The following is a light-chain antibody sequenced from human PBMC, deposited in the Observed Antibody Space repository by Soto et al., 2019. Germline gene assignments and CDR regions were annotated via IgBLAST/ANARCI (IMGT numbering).Light chain of an antibody. CDR3: QQYGNSPRT. J-gene: IGKJ1*01. CDR2: GAS. V-gene: IGKV3-20*01. CDR1: QSVSSSY. Sequence: EIVLTQSPGTLSLSPGEGATLSCRASQSVSSSYLAWYQQKPGQAPRLLIYGASRRATGIPDRFSGSGSGTDFTLTITRLEPEDFAVYYCQQYGNSPRTFGQGTKVEIK.